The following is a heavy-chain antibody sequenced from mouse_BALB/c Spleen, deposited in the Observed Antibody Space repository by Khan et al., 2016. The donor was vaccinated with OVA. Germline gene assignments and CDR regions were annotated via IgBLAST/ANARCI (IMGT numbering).Heavy chain of an antibody. CDR2: IWSDGNT. V-gene: IGHV2-3*01. D-gene: IGHD2-2*01. Sequence: QVQLKESGPGLVAPSQSLSITCTVSGSSSTSYGVSWVRQTPGKGLEWLGVIWSDGNTNYHSSLKSRLTTIKDDSKSKALLKLNSQQTDDTATYCCAIILYGYDWFAYWGQGTLVTVSA. CDR1: GSSSTSYG. CDR3: AIILYGYDWFAY. J-gene: IGHJ3*01.